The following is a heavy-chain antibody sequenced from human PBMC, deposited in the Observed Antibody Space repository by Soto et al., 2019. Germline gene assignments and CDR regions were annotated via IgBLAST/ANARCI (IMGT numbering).Heavy chain of an antibody. Sequence: GKSLKISCKGSGYRFTSYWIGWVRQMPGKGLEYMGIIYPGDSDTRYTPSFQGQVTISADKSISTVYLQWSSLEASDSAMYYCARNAPGDVILTTSRGSLPYYYAMDFWGQGTTVTVSS. CDR3: ARNAPGDVILTTSRGSLPYYYAMDF. V-gene: IGHV5-51*03. D-gene: IGHD3-10*01. J-gene: IGHJ6*02. CDR1: GYRFTSYW. CDR2: IYPGDSDT.